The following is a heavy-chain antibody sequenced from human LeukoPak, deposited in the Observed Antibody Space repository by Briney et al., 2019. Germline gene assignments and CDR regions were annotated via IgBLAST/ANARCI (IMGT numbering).Heavy chain of an antibody. V-gene: IGHV3-33*08. CDR2: ISHDAKST. J-gene: IGHJ4*02. D-gene: IGHD6-19*01. CDR3: AGDKTTGGWYEFDY. Sequence: PGRSLRLSCATSGFTFSSYGMHWVRQVPGKGLEWVTVISHDAKSTYHVDSVKGRFTISRDTSKNTVSLQMNSLRAEDTAVYYCAGDKTTGGWYEFDYWGQGTLVTVSS. CDR1: GFTFSSYG.